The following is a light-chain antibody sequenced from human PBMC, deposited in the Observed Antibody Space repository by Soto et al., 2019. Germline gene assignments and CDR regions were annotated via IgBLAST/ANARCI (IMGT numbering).Light chain of an antibody. J-gene: IGLJ2*01. CDR2: RNN. V-gene: IGLV1-44*01. Sequence: QSVLTQPPSVSGTPGQRVTISCSGGSSNIGRYPVDWYCQLPGTAPKVLLYRNNQRPSGVPDRFSGSKSGTSASLAISGLQSEDEADYFCAAWDDSLNGVVFGGGTKLTVL. CDR3: AAWDDSLNGVV. CDR1: SSNIGRYP.